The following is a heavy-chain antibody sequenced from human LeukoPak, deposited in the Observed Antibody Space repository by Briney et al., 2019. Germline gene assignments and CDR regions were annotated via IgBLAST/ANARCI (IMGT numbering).Heavy chain of an antibody. CDR2: IYYTGST. D-gene: IGHD4-17*01. CDR3: ARGPNRNDYGDYGY. Sequence: SETLSLTCTVSGGSLSSYYWTWIRQPAGKGLEWIGYIYYTGSTSYNPSLKSRVTISVQTSKNQFSLKLSSVTAADTAVYYCARGPNRNDYGDYGYWGQGTLVTVPS. CDR1: GGSLSSYY. J-gene: IGHJ4*02. V-gene: IGHV4-59*01.